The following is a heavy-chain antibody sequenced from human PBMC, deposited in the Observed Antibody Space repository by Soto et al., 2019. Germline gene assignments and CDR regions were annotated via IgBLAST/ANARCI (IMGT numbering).Heavy chain of an antibody. V-gene: IGHV1-18*01. CDR3: ARDLSVWWLPRGYYYGMDV. D-gene: IGHD5-12*01. Sequence: ASVKVSFKASGYTFTSYGISWVRQAPGQGLEWMGWISAYNGNTNYAQKLQGRVTMTTDTSTSTAYMELRSLRSDDTAVYYCARDLSVWWLPRGYYYGMDVWGQGTTVTVSS. CDR1: GYTFTSYG. CDR2: ISAYNGNT. J-gene: IGHJ6*02.